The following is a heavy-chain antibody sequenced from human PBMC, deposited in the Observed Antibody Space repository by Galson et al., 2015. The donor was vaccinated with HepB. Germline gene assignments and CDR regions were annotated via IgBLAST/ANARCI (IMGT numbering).Heavy chain of an antibody. J-gene: IGHJ6*02. D-gene: IGHD2-2*01. V-gene: IGHV5-51*01. CDR3: ARLGHEGYHYYVMEV. CDR1: GYSFRNYW. Sequence: QSGAEVKKPGESLKISCKASGYSFRNYWIGWVRQMPGKGLECMGIIYPGDSETRYSPSFQGQVTLSADKSTNTAYLQWSSLKASDTAMYYCARLGHEGYHYYVMEVWGQGTAVTVAS. CDR2: IYPGDSET.